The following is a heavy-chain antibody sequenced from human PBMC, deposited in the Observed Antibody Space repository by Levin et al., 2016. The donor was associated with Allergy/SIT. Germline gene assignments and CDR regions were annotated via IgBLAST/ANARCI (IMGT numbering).Heavy chain of an antibody. CDR2: INHSGST. D-gene: IGHD3-22*01. J-gene: IGHJ4*02. Sequence: RQAPGKGLEWIGEINHSGSTNYNPSLKSRVTISVDTSKNQFSLKLSSVTAADTAVYYCARGRKRGYYYDSSGLNNWGQGTLVTVSS. V-gene: IGHV4-34*01. CDR3: ARGRKRGYYYDSSGLNN.